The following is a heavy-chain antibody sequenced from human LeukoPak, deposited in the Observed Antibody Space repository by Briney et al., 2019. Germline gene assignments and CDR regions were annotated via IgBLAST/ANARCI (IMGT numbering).Heavy chain of an antibody. D-gene: IGHD1/OR15-1a*01. Sequence: SVKVSCKASGGTFSSYAISWVRQAPGQGLEWMGGIIPIFGTANYAQKFQGRVTITTDESTSTAYMELSSLRSEDTAVYYCAGTIGLEHNYYYYMDVWGKGTTVTVSS. J-gene: IGHJ6*03. CDR3: AGTIGLEHNYYYYMDV. CDR2: IIPIFGTA. CDR1: GGTFSSYA. V-gene: IGHV1-69*05.